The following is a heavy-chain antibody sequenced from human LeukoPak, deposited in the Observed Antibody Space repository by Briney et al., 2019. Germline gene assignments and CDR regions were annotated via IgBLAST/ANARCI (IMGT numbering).Heavy chain of an antibody. CDR3: ARDRYSYGYRLPNY. V-gene: IGHV3-53*01. CDR2: FYSDGRT. CDR1: GFTVNSNY. Sequence: GGSLRLSCAVSGFTVNSNYMSWVRQAPGRGLEWVSGFYSDGRTYYAGSVQGRFTMSRDSSKNTVYLQMNSVRAEDTAVYYCARDRYSYGYRLPNYWGQGTLVTVSS. J-gene: IGHJ4*02. D-gene: IGHD5-18*01.